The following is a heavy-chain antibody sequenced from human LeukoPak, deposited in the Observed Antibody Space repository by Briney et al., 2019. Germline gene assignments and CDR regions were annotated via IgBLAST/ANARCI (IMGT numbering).Heavy chain of an antibody. V-gene: IGHV3-7*01. J-gene: IGHJ6*03. CDR2: IRQDGSQK. CDR1: GFTFSSFW. CDR3: ARGLRYFDWLTKYYYMDV. D-gene: IGHD3-9*01. Sequence: ESGGSLRLSCAASGFTFSSFWMSWVRQAPGRGLEWVATIRQDGSQKYYLDSVKGRFTISRDNAKNSLYLQMNSLRAEDTAVYYCARGLRYFDWLTKYYYMDVWGKGTTVIISS.